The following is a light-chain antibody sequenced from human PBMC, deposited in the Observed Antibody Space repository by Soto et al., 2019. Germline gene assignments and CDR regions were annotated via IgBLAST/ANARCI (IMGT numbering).Light chain of an antibody. J-gene: IGLJ1*01. CDR1: SSDVGGYDF. V-gene: IGLV2-14*01. CDR2: EVS. Sequence: QSALTQPASVSGSPGQSITISCTGTSSDVGGYDFVSWYQQHTGKAPKLMIYEVSNRPSGVSNRFSGSKSGNTASLTISGLQAEDEADYYCSSYTSINTLVFGIGTKLTVL. CDR3: SSYTSINTLV.